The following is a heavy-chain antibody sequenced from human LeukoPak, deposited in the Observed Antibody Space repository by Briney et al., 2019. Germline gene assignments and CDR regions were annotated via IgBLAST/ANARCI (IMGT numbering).Heavy chain of an antibody. CDR2: ISYDGSNK. CDR3: AATKTFDY. Sequence: PGRSLRLSCVASGFTFSSYGMHWVRQAPGKGLEWVAVISYDGSNKHYVDSVKGRFTISRDNSKNTVHLQMNSLRVEDTAVYYCAATKTFDYWGQGTLATVSS. D-gene: IGHD1-26*01. CDR1: GFTFSSYG. J-gene: IGHJ4*02. V-gene: IGHV3-30*03.